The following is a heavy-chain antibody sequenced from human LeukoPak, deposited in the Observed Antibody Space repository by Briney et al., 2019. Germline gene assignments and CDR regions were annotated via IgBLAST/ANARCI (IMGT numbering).Heavy chain of an antibody. D-gene: IGHD3-16*01. CDR1: NYPITSDYY. V-gene: IGHV4-38-2*02. Sequence: RSETLSLPCSVSNYPITSDYYWVWIRQPPGQGLEWIGQIFHSGIAHYNPSLKSRVTTSVDTSRSQFSVNLNSVTAADTAVYFCGRAGFGTAYNRFDYYMDVWGNGTTVTVSS. J-gene: IGHJ6*03. CDR3: GRAGFGTAYNRFDYYMDV. CDR2: IFHSGIA.